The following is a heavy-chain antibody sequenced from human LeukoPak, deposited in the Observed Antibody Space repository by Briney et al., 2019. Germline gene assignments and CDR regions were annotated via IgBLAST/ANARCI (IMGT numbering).Heavy chain of an antibody. Sequence: GRSLRLSCAASGFTFSNYGMHWVRQAPGKGLEWVAVIWYDGSNKYYADSAKGRFTISRDNSKNTLYLQMNSLRAEDTAVYYCAGNYGPYYFDYWGQGTLVTVSS. CDR3: AGNYGPYYFDY. D-gene: IGHD3-10*01. CDR2: IWYDGSNK. J-gene: IGHJ4*02. V-gene: IGHV3-33*01. CDR1: GFTFSNYG.